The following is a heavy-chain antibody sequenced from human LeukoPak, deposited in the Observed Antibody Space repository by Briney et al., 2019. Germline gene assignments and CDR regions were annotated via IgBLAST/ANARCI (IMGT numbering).Heavy chain of an antibody. CDR2: IYHSGST. J-gene: IGHJ4*02. V-gene: IGHV4-4*02. CDR3: TRGGISGSYN. D-gene: IGHD1-26*01. CDR1: GGSISSSNW. Sequence: SETLSLTCAISGGSISSSNWWSWVRQPPGKGLEWIGEIYHSGSTNYSPSLKSRDTISVDTSKNQFSLRLNSVTAADTAVYYCTRGGISGSYNWGQGTLVTVSS.